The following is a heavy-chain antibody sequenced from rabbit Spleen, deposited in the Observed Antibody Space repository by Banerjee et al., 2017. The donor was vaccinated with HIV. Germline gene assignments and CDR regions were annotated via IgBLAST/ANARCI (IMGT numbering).Heavy chain of an antibody. V-gene: IGHV1S40*01. CDR1: GFSFGSNDY. D-gene: IGHD8-1*01. CDR2: IYSGRSAYT. CDR3: ARDTGSSFSSYGMDL. J-gene: IGHJ6*01. Sequence: QSLEESGGDLVKPGASLTLTCTASGFSFGSNDYMCWVRQAPGKGLEWIGCIYSGRSAYTYYATWATGRFPISKTSSTTVTLQVTSLTAADTATYFCARDTGSSFSSYGMDLWGPGTLVTVS.